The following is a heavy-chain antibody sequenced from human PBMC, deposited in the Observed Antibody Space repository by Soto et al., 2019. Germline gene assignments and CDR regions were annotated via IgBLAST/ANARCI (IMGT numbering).Heavy chain of an antibody. J-gene: IGHJ6*03. CDR3: ARHQGSGTFCYYMDV. CDR2: IYYSGST. V-gene: IGHV4-39*01. CDR1: GGSISSSGYY. Sequence: SETLSLTCTVSGGSISSSGYYWGWFRQPPGKGLEWIGSIYYSGSTNYNPSLKSRVTLSVDTSKNQFSLKLSSVTAADTAVYYCARHQGSGTFCYYMDVWGKGTTVTVSS. D-gene: IGHD3-10*01.